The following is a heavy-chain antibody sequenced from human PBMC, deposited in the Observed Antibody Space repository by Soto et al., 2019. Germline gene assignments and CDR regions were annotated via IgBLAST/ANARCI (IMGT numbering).Heavy chain of an antibody. Sequence: SETLSLTCSVSGGSITTNGHYWTWIRQHPGQGLEWIAYIYYTGNSYLNPSLKSRLSISVDTSKNQFSLELRSVTAADTAVYYCAREQWGFDSWGQGTPVTVSS. V-gene: IGHV4-31*03. D-gene: IGHD6-19*01. CDR3: AREQWGFDS. CDR1: GGSITTNGHY. CDR2: IYYTGNS. J-gene: IGHJ4*02.